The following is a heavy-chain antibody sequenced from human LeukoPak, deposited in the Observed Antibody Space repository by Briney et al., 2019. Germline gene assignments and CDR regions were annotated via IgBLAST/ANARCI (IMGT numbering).Heavy chain of an antibody. CDR2: ISYDGSNK. CDR1: GFTFSSYA. J-gene: IGHJ4*02. D-gene: IGHD5-18*01. Sequence: PGGSLRLSCAASGFTFSSYAMHWVRQALGKGLEWVAVISYDGSNKYYADSVKGRFTISRDNSKNTLYLQMNSLRAEDTAVYYCARRYGYADYWGQGTLVTVSS. V-gene: IGHV3-30-3*01. CDR3: ARRYGYADY.